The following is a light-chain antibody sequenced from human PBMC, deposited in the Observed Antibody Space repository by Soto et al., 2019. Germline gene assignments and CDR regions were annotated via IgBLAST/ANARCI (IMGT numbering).Light chain of an antibody. V-gene: IGKV3-20*01. CDR3: QQYGSSRT. J-gene: IGKJ1*01. Sequence: EILLTQSPVTLSVSPGERATLSCRASQSVGSNLAWYQQKPGQAPRLLIYGASNRATGVPDRFSGSGSGTDFSLTISRLEPEDFAVYYCQQYGSSRTFGQGTKVDI. CDR1: QSVGSN. CDR2: GAS.